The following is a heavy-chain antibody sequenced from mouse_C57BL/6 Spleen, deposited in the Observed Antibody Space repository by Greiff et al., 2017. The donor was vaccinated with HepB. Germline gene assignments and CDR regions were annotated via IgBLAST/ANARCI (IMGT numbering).Heavy chain of an antibody. CDR3: ARTGVFDY. V-gene: IGHV1-61*01. Sequence: VQLQQPGAELVRPGSSVKLSCKASGYTFTSYWMDWVKQRPGQGLEWIGNIYPSDSETHYNQKFKDKATLTVDKSSSTAYMQLSSLTSEDSAVYYCARTGVFDYWGQGTTLTVPS. CDR2: IYPSDSET. J-gene: IGHJ2*01. D-gene: IGHD4-1*01. CDR1: GYTFTSYW.